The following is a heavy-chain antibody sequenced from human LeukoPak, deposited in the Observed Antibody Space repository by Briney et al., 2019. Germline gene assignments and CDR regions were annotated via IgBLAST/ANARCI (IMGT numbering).Heavy chain of an antibody. Sequence: GRSLRLSCAASGFTFDDYSMHWVRQAPGKGLEWVSGISWNSGSAGYADSVKGRFTISRDSAKNSLYLQMNSLRTEDTALYYCAKDRTYSAYAALDYWGQGTLATVSS. CDR1: GFTFDDYS. CDR3: AKDRTYSAYAALDY. D-gene: IGHD5-12*01. J-gene: IGHJ4*02. V-gene: IGHV3-9*01. CDR2: ISWNSGSA.